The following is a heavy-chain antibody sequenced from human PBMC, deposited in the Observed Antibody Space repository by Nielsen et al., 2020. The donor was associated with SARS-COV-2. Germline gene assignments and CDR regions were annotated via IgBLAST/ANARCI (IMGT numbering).Heavy chain of an antibody. CDR2: INSDGRTT. Sequence: GESPKISCAASGFNYGPSWLHSVTHPPGKGLVWVARINSDGRTTTYADSVKGRFTISRDNAKNTLYLQMNSLRAEDTAVYYCARAKFYDSGVDPWGQGTLVTVSS. CDR1: GFNYGPSW. CDR3: ARAKFYDSGVDP. D-gene: IGHD5/OR15-5a*01. V-gene: IGHV3-74*01. J-gene: IGHJ5*02.